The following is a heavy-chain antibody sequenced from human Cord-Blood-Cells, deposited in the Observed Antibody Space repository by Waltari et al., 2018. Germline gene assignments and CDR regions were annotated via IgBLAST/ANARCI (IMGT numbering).Heavy chain of an antibody. D-gene: IGHD6-6*01. V-gene: IGHV1-2*02. CDR2: SNPNSGGT. Sequence: QVQLVQSGAEVKKPGASVKVSCKASGYTFTGYYMHWVRQDPGQGLEWMGWSNPNSGGTNYAKKFQGRVTMTRDTSISTAYMELSRLRSDDTAVYYCASCIAARPDYYYYMDVWGKGTTVTVSS. J-gene: IGHJ6*03. CDR3: ASCIAARPDYYYYMDV. CDR1: GYTFTGYY.